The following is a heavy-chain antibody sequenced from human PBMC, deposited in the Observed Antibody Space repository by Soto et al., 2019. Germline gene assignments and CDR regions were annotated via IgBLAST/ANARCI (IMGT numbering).Heavy chain of an antibody. Sequence: VGSLRLSCAASGFTFSSYAMNWVRQAPGKGLEWVSTITNTGGDTLYADSVKGRFTISRDNSKNTLYLQMNSLRAEDTAVYYCAKAHRQLWLRLDFDYWGQGTLVTVSS. CDR3: AKAHRQLWLRLDFDY. CDR1: GFTFSSYA. J-gene: IGHJ4*02. V-gene: IGHV3-23*01. CDR2: ITNTGGDT. D-gene: IGHD5-18*01.